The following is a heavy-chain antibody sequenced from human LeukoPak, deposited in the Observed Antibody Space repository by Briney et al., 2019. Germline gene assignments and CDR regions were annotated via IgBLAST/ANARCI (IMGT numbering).Heavy chain of an antibody. CDR2: IDTSSSIM. D-gene: IGHD3-22*01. CDR3: AKDRRPKRITMIVVANY. CDR1: GFTFSTYV. Sequence: GGSLRLSCAGSGFTFSTYVMTWVRQAPGKGLEWASYIDTSSSIMLYADPVRGRFTISRDNAQNSLYLQMNSLRAEDTAVYYCAKDRRPKRITMIVVANYWGQGTLVTVSS. V-gene: IGHV3-48*01. J-gene: IGHJ4*02.